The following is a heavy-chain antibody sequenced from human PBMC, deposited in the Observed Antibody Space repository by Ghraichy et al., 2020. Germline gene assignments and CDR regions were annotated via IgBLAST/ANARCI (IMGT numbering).Heavy chain of an antibody. Sequence: SCAASGFSFSSYDMHWVRQITGKGLEWVSGIGTAGDTNYAGSVKGRLTISRENAKNFLYLQMNGLRAGDTAVYYCTRGGQRNRGQADGLDLWGQGTTVIVSS. V-gene: IGHV3-13*01. CDR3: TRGGQRNRGQADGLDL. J-gene: IGHJ6*02. CDR1: GFSFSSYD. D-gene: IGHD3-10*01. CDR2: IGTAGDT.